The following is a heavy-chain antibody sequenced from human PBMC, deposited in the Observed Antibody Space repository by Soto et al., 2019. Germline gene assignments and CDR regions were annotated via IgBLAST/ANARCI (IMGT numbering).Heavy chain of an antibody. Sequence: GGSLRLSCAASGLTFSSYAMHWVRQAPGKGLEWVAVISYDGSNKFYADSVKGRFTISRDNSKNTLYLQMNSLRAEDTAVYYCARDKDDVVVSATARYYYYGMTSGAKGPRSPSP. CDR1: GLTFSSYA. CDR3: ARDKDDVVVSATARYYYYGMTS. V-gene: IGHV3-30-3*01. D-gene: IGHD2-21*02. J-gene: IGHJ6*02. CDR2: ISYDGSNK.